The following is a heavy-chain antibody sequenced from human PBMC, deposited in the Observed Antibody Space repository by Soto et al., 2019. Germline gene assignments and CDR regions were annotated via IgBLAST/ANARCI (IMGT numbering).Heavy chain of an antibody. V-gene: IGHV3-23*01. Sequence: PGGSLRLSCAASRFTLSNYAMSWVRQTPGKGLEGVAVISGSGVNTCYADSVQGRFSISRDNSESTVYLQMNSLRDDDTAVYYCAKDHCSGGSCYQDFDSWGQGTLVTVSS. CDR3: AKDHCSGGSCYQDFDS. CDR2: ISGSGVNT. J-gene: IGHJ4*02. CDR1: RFTLSNYA. D-gene: IGHD2-15*01.